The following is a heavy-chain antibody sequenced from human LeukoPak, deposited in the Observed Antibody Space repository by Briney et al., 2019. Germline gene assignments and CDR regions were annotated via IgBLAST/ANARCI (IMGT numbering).Heavy chain of an antibody. CDR1: GASISSGGYY. CDR3: ARFAGSDAFDI. V-gene: IGHV4-31*03. D-gene: IGHD3-10*01. J-gene: IGHJ3*02. Sequence: SETLSLTCTVSGASISSGGYYWGWLRQHPGKGLEWIGYIYYSGSTYYNPSLKSRVTISVNTSKNQFSLKLSSVTAADTAVYYCARFAGSDAFDIWGQGTMVTVSS. CDR2: IYYSGST.